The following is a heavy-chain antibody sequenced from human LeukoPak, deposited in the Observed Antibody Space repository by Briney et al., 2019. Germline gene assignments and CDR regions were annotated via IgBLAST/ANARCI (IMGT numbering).Heavy chain of an antibody. Sequence: GGSLRLSCAASGFTFSSYAMHWVRQAPGKGLEWVAVISYDGSNKYYADSVKGRFTISRDNSKNTLYLQMNSLRAEDTAVYYCARNPFTVNCGVDCYVFGYWGQGTLVTVSS. J-gene: IGHJ4*02. CDR1: GFTFSSYA. V-gene: IGHV3-30*04. CDR3: ARNPFTVNCGVDCYVFGY. CDR2: ISYDGSNK. D-gene: IGHD2-21*02.